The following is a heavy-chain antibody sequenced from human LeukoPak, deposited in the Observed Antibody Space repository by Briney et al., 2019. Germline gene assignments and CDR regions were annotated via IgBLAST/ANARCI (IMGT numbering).Heavy chain of an antibody. V-gene: IGHV3-21*01. D-gene: IGHD3-22*01. CDR2: ISSSSSYI. J-gene: IGHJ4*02. CDR1: GFTFSSYS. CDR3: ARDAYYYDSSGYYDY. Sequence: GGSLRLSCAASGFTFSSYSMNWVRQAPGKGLEWVSSISSSSSYIYCADSVKGRFTISRDNAKNSLYLQMNSLRAEDTAVYYCARDAYYYDSSGYYDYWGQGTLVTVSS.